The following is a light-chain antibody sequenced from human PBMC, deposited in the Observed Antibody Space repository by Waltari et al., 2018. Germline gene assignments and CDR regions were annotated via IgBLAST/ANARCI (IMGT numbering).Light chain of an antibody. Sequence: DIQLTQSPSFLSSSVGDRVTISCRASQGISTYLAWFQQKPRKAPRRLIYAAAILQGGVPSRFSGSGSGTDFTLTISSLQPEDFGTYYCQQIKSYPITFGGGTKVEVK. CDR1: QGISTY. V-gene: IGKV1-9*01. CDR2: AAA. J-gene: IGKJ4*01. CDR3: QQIKSYPIT.